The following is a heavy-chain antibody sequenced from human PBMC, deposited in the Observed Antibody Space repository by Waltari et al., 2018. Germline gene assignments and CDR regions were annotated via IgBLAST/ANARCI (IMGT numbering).Heavy chain of an antibody. Sequence: QVQLQESGPGLVKPSETLSLTCSVSGGSISNYYWTWVRQSAGKGLEWIGRVYISGYTSYNPSLESRVTMSLDTSSNEFSLKLRFVTAADTGVYFCARSGDFGDYDAWGQGTLVTVS. CDR1: GGSISNYY. J-gene: IGHJ5*02. CDR2: VYISGYT. CDR3: ARSGDFGDYDA. V-gene: IGHV4-4*07. D-gene: IGHD2-21*02.